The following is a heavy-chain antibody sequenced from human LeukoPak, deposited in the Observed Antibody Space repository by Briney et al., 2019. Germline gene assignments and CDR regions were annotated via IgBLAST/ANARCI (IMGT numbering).Heavy chain of an antibody. D-gene: IGHD1-26*01. CDR2: ILTSGST. Sequence: SETLSLTCTVSGGSISSYHWSWVRQPPGNGLEWIGYILTSGSTNYNPSLKSRLTISVDTSTNQFTLKLSSVTAADTAVYYCARVRVSGSYLYYFDYWGQGTLVTVSS. CDR3: ARVRVSGSYLYYFDY. J-gene: IGHJ4*02. V-gene: IGHV4-4*09. CDR1: GGSISSYH.